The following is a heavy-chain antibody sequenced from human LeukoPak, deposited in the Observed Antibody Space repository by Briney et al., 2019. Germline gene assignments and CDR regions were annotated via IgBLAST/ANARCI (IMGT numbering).Heavy chain of an antibody. CDR1: GFTFSSYG. J-gene: IGHJ4*02. D-gene: IGHD5-18*01. CDR2: ISFDGRNK. Sequence: GGSLRLSCAASGFTFSSYGVHWVRQAPGKGLEWVAVISFDGRNKYFADSVKGRFTISRDNSKNTLYLQMNSLRAEDTAVYYCAKEKYRGYSYGSGDYWGQGTLVTVSS. CDR3: AKEKYRGYSYGSGDY. V-gene: IGHV3-30*18.